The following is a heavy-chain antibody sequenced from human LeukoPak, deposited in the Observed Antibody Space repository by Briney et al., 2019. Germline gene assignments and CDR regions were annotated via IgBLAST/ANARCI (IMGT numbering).Heavy chain of an antibody. CDR3: ARVPGQQLGYFDY. CDR2: IYYSGST. J-gene: IGHJ4*02. CDR1: GGSISSYY. D-gene: IGHD6-13*01. V-gene: IGHV4-59*01. Sequence: SGTLSLTCTVSGGSISSYYWSWIRQPPGKGLEWIGYIYYSGSTNYNPSLKSRVTISVDTSKNQFSLKLSSVTAADTAVYYCARVPGQQLGYFDYWGQGTLVTVSS.